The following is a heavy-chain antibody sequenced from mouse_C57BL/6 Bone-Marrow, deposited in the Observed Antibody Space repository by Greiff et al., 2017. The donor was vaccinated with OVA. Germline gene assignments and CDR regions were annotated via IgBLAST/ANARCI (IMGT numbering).Heavy chain of an antibody. CDR2: INPSSGYT. CDR3: ARLRRFDY. CDR1: GYTFTSYT. D-gene: IGHD2-12*01. J-gene: IGHJ2*01. Sequence: QVQLKESGAELARPGASVKMSCKASGYTFTSYTMHWVKQRPGQGLEWIGYINPSSGYTKYNQKFKDKATLTADKSSSTAYMQLSSLTSEDSAVYYCARLRRFDYWGQGTTLTVSS. V-gene: IGHV1-4*01.